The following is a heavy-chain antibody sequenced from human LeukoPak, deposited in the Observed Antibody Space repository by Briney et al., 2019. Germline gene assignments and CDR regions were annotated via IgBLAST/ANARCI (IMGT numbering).Heavy chain of an antibody. Sequence: GGSLRLSCIASGFSFSGHWMHWARQLPGKGLVWVSRISPTGSTTSYADSVKGRFTISRDNAKNSVYLQMNSLRADDTAVYYCARGTYWSPLDFDYWGQGTLVTVSS. V-gene: IGHV3-74*01. CDR2: ISPTGSTT. CDR3: ARGTYWSPLDFDY. J-gene: IGHJ4*02. CDR1: GFSFSGHW. D-gene: IGHD1-1*01.